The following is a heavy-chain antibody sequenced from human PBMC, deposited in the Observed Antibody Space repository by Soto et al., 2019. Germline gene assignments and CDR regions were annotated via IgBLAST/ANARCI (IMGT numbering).Heavy chain of an antibody. D-gene: IGHD3-10*01. Sequence: SETLSLTCTVSGGSISDSSYFWDWIRQPPGKGLEWIGNIYYSGSTYYNLSLKSRVTISVDTSKNQFSLKLSSVTAADTAVYYCARGGVRPYYPTFRARGTLVPVSS. CDR2: IYYSGST. CDR3: ARGGVRPYYPTF. J-gene: IGHJ4*02. CDR1: GGSISDSSYF. V-gene: IGHV4-39*01.